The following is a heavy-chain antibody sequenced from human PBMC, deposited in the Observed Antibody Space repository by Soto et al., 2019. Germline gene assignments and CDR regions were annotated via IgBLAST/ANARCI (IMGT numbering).Heavy chain of an antibody. J-gene: IGHJ3*02. D-gene: IGHD1-1*01. CDR2: MSHSGGT. CDR1: GGFVSSGNYY. V-gene: IGHV4-61*01. CDR3: ARVERGTATTVVDAFDI. Sequence: SETLYLTCAVYGGFVSSGNYYWSWIRQPPGKGLEWIGEMSHSGGTHFNPSLKSRVTISVDTSKNQFSLKMSSVTAADTALYYCARVERGTATTVVDAFDIWGPGTMVTVSS.